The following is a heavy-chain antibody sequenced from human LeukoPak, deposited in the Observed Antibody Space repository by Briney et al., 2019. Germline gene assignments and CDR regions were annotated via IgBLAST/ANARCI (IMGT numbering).Heavy chain of an antibody. CDR3: ARSSSSSWYLYYYYYMDV. Sequence: KTSETLSLTCTVSGGSISSSSYYWSWIRQPPGKGLEWIGEINHSGSTNYNPSLKSRVTISVDTSKNQFSLKLSSVTAADTAVYYCARSSSSSWYLYYYYYMDVWGKGTTVTVSS. J-gene: IGHJ6*03. D-gene: IGHD6-13*01. CDR1: GGSISSSSYY. V-gene: IGHV4-39*07. CDR2: INHSGST.